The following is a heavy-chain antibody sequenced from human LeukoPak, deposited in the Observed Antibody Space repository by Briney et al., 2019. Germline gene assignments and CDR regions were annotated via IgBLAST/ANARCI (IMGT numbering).Heavy chain of an antibody. CDR1: GGSISSSSYY. J-gene: IGHJ3*02. Sequence: SETLSLTCTVSGGSISSSSYYWGWIRQPPGQGLEWIGSIYYSGITYYNPSLKSRFTISVDTSKNQFSLKLSSVTAADTAVYYCARHDYYDSRAHAFDIWGQGTMVTVSS. CDR2: IYYSGIT. V-gene: IGHV4-39*01. D-gene: IGHD3-22*01. CDR3: ARHDYYDSRAHAFDI.